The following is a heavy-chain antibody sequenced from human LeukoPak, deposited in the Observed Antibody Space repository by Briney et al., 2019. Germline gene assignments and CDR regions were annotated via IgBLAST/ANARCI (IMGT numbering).Heavy chain of an antibody. D-gene: IGHD6-6*01. J-gene: IGHJ4*02. CDR2: IYYSGST. CDR3: ARLTARHIDY. CDR1: GGSISSYY. V-gene: IGHV4-59*08. Sequence: SETLSLTCTVSGGSISSYYWSWIRQPPGKGLEWIGYIYYSGSTNYNPSLKSRVTISVDTSKNQFSLKLSSVTAADTAVYYCARLTARHIDYWGQGTLGTVSS.